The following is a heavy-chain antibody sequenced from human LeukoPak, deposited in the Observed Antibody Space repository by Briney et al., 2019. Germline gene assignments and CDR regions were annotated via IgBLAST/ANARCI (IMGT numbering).Heavy chain of an antibody. CDR3: ARGGYGAYMG. CDR2: IKSDGAGT. V-gene: IGHV3-74*01. D-gene: IGHD4-17*01. CDR1: RFTFSSYG. J-gene: IGHJ4*02. Sequence: GGSLRLSCAASRFTFSSYGMNWVRQAPGKGLVWVSGIKSDGAGTSYVDSVKGRFTISRDNAKNTLDLQMNSLRAEDTAVYYCARGGYGAYMGWGQGMLVTVSS.